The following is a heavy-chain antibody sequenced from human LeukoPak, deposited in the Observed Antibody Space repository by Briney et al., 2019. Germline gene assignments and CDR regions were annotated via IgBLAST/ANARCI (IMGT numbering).Heavy chain of an antibody. CDR3: ARDSGSYSGHDAFDL. CDR1: GGSISSSNW. D-gene: IGHD1-26*01. CDR2: IYHSGST. V-gene: IGHV4-4*02. Sequence: SGTLSLTCAVSGGSISSSNWWSWVRQPPGKGLEWIGEIYHSGSTNYNPSLKSRVTISVDKSKNQFSLKLSSVTAADTAVYYCARDSGSYSGHDAFDLWGQGTMVTVSS. J-gene: IGHJ3*01.